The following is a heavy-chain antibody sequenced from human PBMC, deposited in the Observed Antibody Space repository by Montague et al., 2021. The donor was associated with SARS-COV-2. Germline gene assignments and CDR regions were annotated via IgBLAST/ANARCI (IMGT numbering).Heavy chain of an antibody. CDR2: TIYTGSAWYN. Sequence: CAISGDSVSTYGVAWDWIRQSPSRGLEWLGMTIYTGSAWYNEYADSVNGRITINPDTSKHQFSLHLNSVTPEDTAVYYCARIPVGSKYYFDFWGQGTLVTVSS. CDR3: ARIPVGSKYYFDF. V-gene: IGHV6-1*01. D-gene: IGHD2-2*01. J-gene: IGHJ4*02. CDR1: GDSVSTYGVA.